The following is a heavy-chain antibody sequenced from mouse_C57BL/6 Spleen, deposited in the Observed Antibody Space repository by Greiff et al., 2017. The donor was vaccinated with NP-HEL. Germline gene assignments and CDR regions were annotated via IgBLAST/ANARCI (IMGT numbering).Heavy chain of an antibody. V-gene: IGHV3-1*01. CDR1: GYSITSGYD. CDR3: ARGGDYGYFDY. J-gene: IGHJ2*01. CDR2: ISYSGST. D-gene: IGHD2-4*01. Sequence: VQLQQSGPGMVKPSQSLSLTCTVTGYSITSGYDWHWIRHFPGNKLEWMGYISYSGSTNYNPSLKSRISITHDTSKNHFFLKLNSVTTEDTATYYCARGGDYGYFDYWGQGTTLTVSS.